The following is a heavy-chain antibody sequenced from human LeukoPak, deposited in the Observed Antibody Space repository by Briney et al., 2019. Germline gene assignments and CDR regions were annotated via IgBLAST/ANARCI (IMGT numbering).Heavy chain of an antibody. V-gene: IGHV1-18*01. CDR1: GYTFTSYG. Sequence: ASVKVSCKASGYTFTSYGISWVRQAPEQGLEWMGWISAYNGNTNYAQKLQGRVTMTTDTSTSTAYMELRSLRSDDTAVYYCARIPLSGLNSYFDYWGQGTLVTVSS. D-gene: IGHD3-22*01. CDR3: ARIPLSGLNSYFDY. J-gene: IGHJ4*02. CDR2: ISAYNGNT.